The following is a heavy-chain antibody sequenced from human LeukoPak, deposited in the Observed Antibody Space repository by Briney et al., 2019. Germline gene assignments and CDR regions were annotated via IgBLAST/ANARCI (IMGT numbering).Heavy chain of an antibody. J-gene: IGHJ4*02. Sequence: SETLSLTCTVSGGSISSYYWSWIRQPPGKGLEWIGYIYTSGSTNYNPSLKSRVTISVDTSKNQFSLKLSSVTAADTAVYYCARHLGGRSISPFDYWGQGTLVTVSS. CDR2: IYTSGST. D-gene: IGHD3-3*01. CDR3: ARHLGGRSISPFDY. V-gene: IGHV4-4*09. CDR1: GGSISSYY.